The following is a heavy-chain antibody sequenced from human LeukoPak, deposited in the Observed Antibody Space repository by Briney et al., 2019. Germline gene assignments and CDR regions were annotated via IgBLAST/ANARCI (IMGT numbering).Heavy chain of an antibody. CDR2: ISGSGGST. Sequence: GGSLRLSCAASGFTFSSYAMSWVRQAPGKGLEWVSAISGSGGSTYYADSVKGRFTISRDNSKNTLYLQMNSLRAEDTAVYYCAKYLYDSSGSSPFDYWGQGTLVTVSS. V-gene: IGHV3-23*01. D-gene: IGHD3-22*01. J-gene: IGHJ4*02. CDR3: AKYLYDSSGSSPFDY. CDR1: GFTFSSYA.